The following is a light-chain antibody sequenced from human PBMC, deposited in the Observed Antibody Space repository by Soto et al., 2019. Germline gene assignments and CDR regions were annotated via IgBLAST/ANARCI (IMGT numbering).Light chain of an antibody. CDR1: QSLLHSDGYNC. J-gene: IGKJ2*01. CDR3: MQRIDFPYT. Sequence: DIVMTQSPLSLPVTPGEPASISCRSSQSLLHSDGYNCLDWYLQKPGQSPQLLIYLGSNRASGVPDRFSGSGSGTHFTLKISRVEAEDVGVYYCMQRIDFPYTVGQGTKLEIK. CDR2: LGS. V-gene: IGKV2-28*01.